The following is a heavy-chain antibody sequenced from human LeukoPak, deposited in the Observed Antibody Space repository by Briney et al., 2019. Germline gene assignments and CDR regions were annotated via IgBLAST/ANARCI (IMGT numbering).Heavy chain of an antibody. D-gene: IGHD6-13*01. V-gene: IGHV1-46*01. CDR3: ALIAPPHN. Sequence: GASEKVSCKASGITFTSYYIHWVRQAPGRGLEWMGKINPSGTITTYAPKYQGRVTVTKDTSTNTVYMELSSLRSDDTAVYYCALIAPPHNWGQGTLVTVSS. CDR1: GITFTSYY. J-gene: IGHJ4*02. CDR2: INPSGTIT.